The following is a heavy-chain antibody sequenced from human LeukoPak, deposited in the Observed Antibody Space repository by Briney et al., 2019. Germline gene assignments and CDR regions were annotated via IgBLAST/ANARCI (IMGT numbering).Heavy chain of an antibody. V-gene: IGHV1-8*03. CDR1: GYTFTRYD. Sequence: ASVKVSCKASGYTFTRYDINWVRQATGQGLEWMGWMNPKSGNTGQAQKFQGRVTITRDTSISTVYMELSSLRSEDTAVYFCARVDGSPDYWGQGTLVTVSS. J-gene: IGHJ4*02. CDR2: MNPKSGNT. D-gene: IGHD2-15*01. CDR3: ARVDGSPDY.